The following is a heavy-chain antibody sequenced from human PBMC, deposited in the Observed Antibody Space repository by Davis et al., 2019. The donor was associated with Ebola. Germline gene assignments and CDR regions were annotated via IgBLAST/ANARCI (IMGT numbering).Heavy chain of an antibody. CDR1: GGSISSYY. CDR3: ARDSYALYYFDY. J-gene: IGHJ4*02. V-gene: IGHV4-4*09. D-gene: IGHD2-2*01. Sequence: MPGGSLRLSCTVSGGSISSYYWAWIRQSPGKGLEWIASIYRSGYTYYSPSLRDRISVSVDKSKNQFSLKLRSVTAADTAIYYCARDSYALYYFDYWGQGTLVAVSS. CDR2: IYRSGYT.